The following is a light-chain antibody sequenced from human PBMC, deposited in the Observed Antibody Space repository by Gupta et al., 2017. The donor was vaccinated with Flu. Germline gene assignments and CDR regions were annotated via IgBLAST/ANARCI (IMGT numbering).Light chain of an antibody. V-gene: IGKV1-5*03. CDR1: QSISSW. CDR2: KAS. Sequence: PSTLSASVGDRVTITCRASQSISSWLAWYQQKPGKAPKLLIYKASSLQSGVPSRFSGSGSGTEFTLTISSLQPDDFATYYCQQYNSYSWTFGQGTKVEIK. CDR3: QQYNSYSWT. J-gene: IGKJ1*01.